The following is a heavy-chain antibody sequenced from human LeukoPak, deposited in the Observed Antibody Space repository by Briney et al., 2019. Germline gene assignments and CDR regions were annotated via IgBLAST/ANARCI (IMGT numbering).Heavy chain of an antibody. CDR1: GGSISSYY. V-gene: IGHV4-4*07. D-gene: IGHD3-3*01. Sequence: KPSETLSLTCTVSGGSISSYYWSWIRQPAGKGLEWIGRIYTSGSTNYNPSPKSRVTMSVDTSKNQFSLKLSSVTAADTAVYYCAREGNWNYDFWSGYYYFDYWGQGTLVTVSS. CDR2: IYTSGST. J-gene: IGHJ4*02. CDR3: AREGNWNYDFWSGYYYFDY.